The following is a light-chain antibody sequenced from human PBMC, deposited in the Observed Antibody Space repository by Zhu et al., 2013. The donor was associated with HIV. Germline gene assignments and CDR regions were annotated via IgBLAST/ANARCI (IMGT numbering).Light chain of an antibody. J-gene: IGKJ1*01. V-gene: IGKV1-16*01. CDR2: DVS. CDR3: QQYNTYSGT. CDR1: QSVGNY. Sequence: DIQVTQSPSSLSASVGDRITIACRASQSVGNYLNWFQQKPGKAPKVLIFDVSTLQSGVPSRFSGSGSGTEFTLTVSSLQPDDVATYYCQQYNTYSGTFGQGTKVEI.